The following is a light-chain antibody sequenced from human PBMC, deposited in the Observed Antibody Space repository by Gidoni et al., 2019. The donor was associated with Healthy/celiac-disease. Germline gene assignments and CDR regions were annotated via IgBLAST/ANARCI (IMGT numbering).Light chain of an antibody. CDR2: DAS. Sequence: EIVLTQSPATLSLSPGERATLSCRASQSVSNYLAWYQQKPGQAPRLLIYDASNRATGIPARFSGSGSGTDFTLTISTLEAEDFAVYYCQQRSNRPPWTFGQGTKVEIK. CDR3: QQRSNRPPWT. V-gene: IGKV3-11*01. J-gene: IGKJ1*01. CDR1: QSVSNY.